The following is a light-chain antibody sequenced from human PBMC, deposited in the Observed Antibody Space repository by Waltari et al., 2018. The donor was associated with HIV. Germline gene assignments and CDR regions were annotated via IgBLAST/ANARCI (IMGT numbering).Light chain of an antibody. V-gene: IGLV2-8*01. J-gene: IGLJ2*01. CDR3: SSYAGSNNLV. CDR2: EVS. Sequence: QSALTQPPSASGPPGQSVTLSSTATRSDLGRYNYVAWYPQHPRKAPKLMIYEVSKRPSGVPDRFSGSKSGNTASLTVSGLQAEDEADYYCSSYAGSNNLVFGGGTKLTVL. CDR1: RSDLGRYNY.